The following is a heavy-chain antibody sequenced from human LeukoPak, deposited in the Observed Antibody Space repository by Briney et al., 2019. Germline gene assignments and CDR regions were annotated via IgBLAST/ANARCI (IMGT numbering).Heavy chain of an antibody. V-gene: IGHV3-53*01. J-gene: IGHJ4*02. CDR2: IYSGGST. Sequence: GGSLRLSCAASGFTVSSNYMSWVRQAPGQGLEWVSVIYSGGSTYYAASVKGRFTISRDNSKNTLYLQMNSLRAEDTAVYYCARARYSGYDSPYYFDYWGQGTLVTVSS. D-gene: IGHD5-12*01. CDR3: ARARYSGYDSPYYFDY. CDR1: GFTVSSNY.